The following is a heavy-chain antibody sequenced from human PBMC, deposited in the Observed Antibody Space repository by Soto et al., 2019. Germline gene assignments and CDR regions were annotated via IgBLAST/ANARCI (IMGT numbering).Heavy chain of an antibody. CDR3: ARDRTVAGTDY. CDR2: IWYDGSNK. CDR1: GFTFSSYG. Sequence: QVQLVESGGGVVQPGRSLRLSCAASGFTFSSYGMHWVRQAPGKGLEWVAVIWYDGSNKYYADSVKGRFTISRDNSKNTLYLQMNSLRDEDTAVYYCARDRTVAGTDYWGQGTLVTASS. J-gene: IGHJ4*02. V-gene: IGHV3-33*01. D-gene: IGHD6-19*01.